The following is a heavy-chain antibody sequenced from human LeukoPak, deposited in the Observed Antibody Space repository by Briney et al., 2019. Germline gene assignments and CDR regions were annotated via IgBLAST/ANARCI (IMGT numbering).Heavy chain of an antibody. D-gene: IGHD3-22*01. V-gene: IGHV3-30*18. CDR2: ISYDGSNK. Sequence: GGSLRLSCAASGFTFSSYGMHWVRQAPGKGLEWVGVISYDGSNKYYADSVKGGFTISRDNSKNTLYLQMNSLRADDTAVYYCAKQGMIVVVPTSVFFDYWGQGTLVTVSS. CDR1: GFTFSSYG. J-gene: IGHJ4*02. CDR3: AKQGMIVVVPTSVFFDY.